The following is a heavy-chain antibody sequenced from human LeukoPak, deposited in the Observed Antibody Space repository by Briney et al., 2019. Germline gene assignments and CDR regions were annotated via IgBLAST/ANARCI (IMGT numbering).Heavy chain of an antibody. J-gene: IGHJ6*03. V-gene: IGHV4-59*01. Sequence: PSETLSLTCTVSGGSISSYYWSWIRQPPGKGLEWIGYIYYSGSTNYNPSLKSRVTISVDTSKNQFSLKLSSVTAADTAVYYCAREVYYYYYMDVWGKGTTVTVCS. CDR3: AREVYYYYYMDV. CDR1: GGSISSYY. CDR2: IYYSGST.